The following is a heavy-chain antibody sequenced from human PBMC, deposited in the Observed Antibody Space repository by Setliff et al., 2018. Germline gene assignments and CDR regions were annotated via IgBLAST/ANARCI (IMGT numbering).Heavy chain of an antibody. CDR3: ARGRRGNYDFWSGYSNWFDP. D-gene: IGHD3-3*01. CDR2: MNPNSGNT. V-gene: IGHV1-8*03. J-gene: IGHJ5*02. Sequence: ASVKVSCKASGYTFTSYDINWVRQATGQGLEWMGWMNPNSGNTGYAQKFQGGVTITRNTSISTAYMELSSLRSEDTAVYYCARGRRGNYDFWSGYSNWFDPWGQGTLVTVSS. CDR1: GYTFTSYD.